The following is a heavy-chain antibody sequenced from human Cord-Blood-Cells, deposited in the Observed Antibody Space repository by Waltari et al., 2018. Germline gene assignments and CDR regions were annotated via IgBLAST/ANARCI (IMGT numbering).Heavy chain of an antibody. V-gene: IGHV4-39*01. CDR3: ASTGYSSWYFDY. CDR2: IYYGGGT. J-gene: IGHJ4*02. CDR1: GGSISSSSYY. Sequence: QLQLQESGPGLVKPSETLSLTCTVSGGSISSSSYYWGWIRQPPGKGLEWIGSIYYGGGTYYNPSLKSRVPISVDTSKNQFSLKLSSVTAADTAVYYCASTGYSSWYFDYWGQGTLVTVSS. D-gene: IGHD6-13*01.